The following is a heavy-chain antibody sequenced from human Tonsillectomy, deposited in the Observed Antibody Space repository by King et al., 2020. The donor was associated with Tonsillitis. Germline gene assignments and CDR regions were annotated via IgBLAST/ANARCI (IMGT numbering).Heavy chain of an antibody. D-gene: IGHD3-10*01. J-gene: IGHJ4*02. CDR2: ISGSSSTV. CDR1: GFTFSSYG. Sequence: VQLVESGGGLVQPGGSLRLSCTASGFTFSSYGMSWVRQAPGKGLEWVSYISGSSSTVHYAESVKGRFTISRNNAKNSLHLQMNSLRAEDTALYYCARSFGSGSFHYYFDYWGQGTLVTVSS. V-gene: IGHV3-48*01. CDR3: ARSFGSGSFHYYFDY.